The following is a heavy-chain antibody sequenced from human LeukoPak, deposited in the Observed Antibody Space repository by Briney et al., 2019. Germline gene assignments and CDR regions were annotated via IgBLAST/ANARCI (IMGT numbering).Heavy chain of an antibody. D-gene: IGHD3-22*01. V-gene: IGHV3-23*01. CDR1: GFTFSRYA. J-gene: IGHJ4*02. CDR3: ARGMSATSGYLELEY. Sequence: QPGGSLRLSCAASGFTFSRYAMSWVRQSPGKGLEWVSAISGSGGNTYSADSVKGRCTISRDNSLQTLFLHMNSLRAEDTAVYYCARGMSATSGYLELEYWGQGALVTVST. CDR2: ISGSGGNT.